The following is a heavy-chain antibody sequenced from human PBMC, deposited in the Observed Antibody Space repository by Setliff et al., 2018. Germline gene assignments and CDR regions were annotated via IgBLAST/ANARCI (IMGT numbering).Heavy chain of an antibody. Sequence: GASVKVSCKASGYTFTGYGISWVRQAPGQGLEWMGWIGAYNGNTNYAQKPQGRVTMTTDTSTSTAYMELRSLRSDDTAVYYCARVTMIVVVITYPDPDAFDIWGQGTMVTVS. CDR1: GYTFTGYG. CDR3: ARVTMIVVVITYPDPDAFDI. CDR2: IGAYNGNT. D-gene: IGHD3-22*01. V-gene: IGHV1-18*01. J-gene: IGHJ3*02.